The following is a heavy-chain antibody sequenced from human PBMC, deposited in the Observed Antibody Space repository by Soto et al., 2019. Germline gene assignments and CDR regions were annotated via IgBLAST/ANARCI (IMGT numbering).Heavy chain of an antibody. V-gene: IGHV4-34*01. CDR2: INHSGST. D-gene: IGHD2-2*01. Sequence: RSLTCTVSGGSFSHYYWGWIRQPPGKGLEWIGEINHSGSTNYNPTLKSRVTISVDTSKNQFSLKLRSVTAADTAVYYCARVVVVPAATLGYYYYYGMDVWGQGTTVTVSS. CDR3: ARVVVVPAATLGYYYYYGMDV. CDR1: GGSFSHYY. J-gene: IGHJ6*02.